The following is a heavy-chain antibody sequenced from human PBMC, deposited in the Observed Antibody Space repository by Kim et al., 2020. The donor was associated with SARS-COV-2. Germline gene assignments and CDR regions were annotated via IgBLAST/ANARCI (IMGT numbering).Heavy chain of an antibody. J-gene: IGHJ1*01. CDR3: ASYVSSGWAEYFQH. D-gene: IGHD6-19*01. CDR1: GGSISSYY. V-gene: IGHV4-59*01. Sequence: SETLSLTCTVSGGSISSYYWSWIRQPPGKGLEWIGYSYYTGRSNYNPSLKSRVTISVDTSKNQFSLRLTSVTAADTAVYYCASYVSSGWAEYFQHWGQGTLVTVSS. CDR2: SYYTGRS.